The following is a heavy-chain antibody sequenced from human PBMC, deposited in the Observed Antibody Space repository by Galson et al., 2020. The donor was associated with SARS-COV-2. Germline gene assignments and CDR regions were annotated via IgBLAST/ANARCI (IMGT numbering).Heavy chain of an antibody. V-gene: IGHV5-51*01. D-gene: IGHD1-26*01. CDR1: GYSFTSYW. CDR3: ARQRLWGGSPLRDAFDI. CDR2: IYPGDSDT. J-gene: IGHJ3*02. Sequence: GESLKISCKGSGYSFTSYWIGWVRQMPGKGLEWMGIIYPGDSDTRYSPSFQGQVTISADKSISTAYLQWSSLKASDTAMYYCARQRLWGGSPLRDAFDIWGQGTMATVSS.